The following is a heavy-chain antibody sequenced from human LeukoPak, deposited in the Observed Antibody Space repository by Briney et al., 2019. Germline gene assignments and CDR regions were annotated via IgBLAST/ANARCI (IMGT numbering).Heavy chain of an antibody. V-gene: IGHV3-11*04. Sequence: GGSLRLSCAASRFTLRNYYMTWIRQAPGKGLEWVSYISASGDTIYYGDSVRGRFTISRDNAKTSLYMDMNTLKAEDTAVYYCARDPSWEILSYFDYWGQGTLVTVSS. CDR3: ARDPSWEILSYFDY. CDR1: RFTLRNYY. J-gene: IGHJ4*02. CDR2: ISASGDTI. D-gene: IGHD1-26*01.